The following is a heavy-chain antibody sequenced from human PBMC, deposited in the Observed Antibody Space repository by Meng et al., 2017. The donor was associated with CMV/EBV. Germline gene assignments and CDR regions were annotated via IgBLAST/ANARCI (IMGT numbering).Heavy chain of an antibody. CDR2: INPSDSDT. J-gene: IGHJ3*02. CDR1: GYNFSTYW. V-gene: IGHV5-51*01. D-gene: IGHD3/OR15-3a*01. CDR3: ASRTRTHAFDI. Sequence: GESLKISCKASGYNFSTYWIGWVRQMPGKGLEWMGIINPSDSDTRYSPSFQGQVTISADKSISTAYLQWSSLKASDTAMYYCASRTRTHAFDIWGQGTMVTVSS.